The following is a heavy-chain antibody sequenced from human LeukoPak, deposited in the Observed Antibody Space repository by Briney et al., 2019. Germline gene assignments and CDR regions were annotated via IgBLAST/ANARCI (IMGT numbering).Heavy chain of an antibody. CDR2: IYPGDSDT. Sequence: GESLKISCKGSGYSFTSYWIGWVRQMPGKGLEWMGIIYPGDSDTRYSPSFQGQVTISADKSISTAYLQWSSLKASDTAMYYCALVDCSGGSCFPPNDYWGQGTLVTVSS. D-gene: IGHD2-15*01. CDR1: GYSFTSYW. CDR3: ALVDCSGGSCFPPNDY. J-gene: IGHJ4*02. V-gene: IGHV5-51*01.